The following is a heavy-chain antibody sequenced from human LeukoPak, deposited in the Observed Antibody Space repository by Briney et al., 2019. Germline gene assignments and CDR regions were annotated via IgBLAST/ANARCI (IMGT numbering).Heavy chain of an antibody. CDR1: GYIFANYW. D-gene: IGHD5-24*01. V-gene: IGHV5-51*01. CDR3: ARPVEMATSPFDY. Sequence: GESLKISCKGSGYIFANYWIAWVRQMPGKGLEWMGIIHPDDSDTRYSPSFQGQVTISADKSIATAYLQWSSLKASDTAMYYCARPVEMATSPFDYWGQGTLVTVSS. CDR2: IHPDDSDT. J-gene: IGHJ4*02.